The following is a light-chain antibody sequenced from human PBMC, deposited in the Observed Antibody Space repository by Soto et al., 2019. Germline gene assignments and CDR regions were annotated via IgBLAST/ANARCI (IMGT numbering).Light chain of an antibody. CDR1: QRVSNN. J-gene: IGKJ4*01. V-gene: IGKV3-15*01. CDR3: QQYNSWPLT. Sequence: EIEMTQSPATLSVSPGERATVSCRASQRVSNNLAWYQHKPGQAPRLLIYGASTMATDIPAKFSGSGAETEFCLTISSLQSEDFALYYCQQYNSWPLTFGGGTKVGIK. CDR2: GAS.